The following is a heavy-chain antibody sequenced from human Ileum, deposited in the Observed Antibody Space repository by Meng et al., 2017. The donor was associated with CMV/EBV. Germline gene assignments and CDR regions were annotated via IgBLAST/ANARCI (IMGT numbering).Heavy chain of an antibody. V-gene: IGHV6-1*01. CDR2: TYHRSRLYNGLAIT. CDR1: GDSVSSDTVS. J-gene: IGHJ2*01. Sequence: SQTLSLTCAISGDSVSSDTVSWNWIRQSPSRGLEWLGRTYHRSRLYNGLAITEYATSVKNRIVINSDTSKNQVSLQLNSVTHEDTAVYFCARARRGFDLWGRGTLVTVSS. CDR3: ARARRGFDL.